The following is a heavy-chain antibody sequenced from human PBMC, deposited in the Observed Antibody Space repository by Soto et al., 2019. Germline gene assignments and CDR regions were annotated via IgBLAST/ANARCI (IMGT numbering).Heavy chain of an antibody. D-gene: IGHD6-13*01. CDR3: ARLSGYWQKLLT. CDR2: IDHDGTT. CDR1: DGSISCRVW. J-gene: IGHJ5*02. V-gene: IGHV4-4*02. Sequence: QVELQESGPGLLKTSRTLSLTCSVSDGSISCRVWWSGGRQHPGQGLERIGAIDHDGTTNYNPSIKSRVIIAIDKSNNEFSLKVNSVTAADSSFYFWARLSGYWQKLLTWGQGTLVTVST.